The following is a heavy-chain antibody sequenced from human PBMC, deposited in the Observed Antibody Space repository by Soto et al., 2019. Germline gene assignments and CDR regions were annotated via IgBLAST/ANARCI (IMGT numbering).Heavy chain of an antibody. CDR1: GYTFTSYG. CDR3: ARARDPYYYGSGSPDY. V-gene: IGHV1-18*01. Sequence: QVQLVQSGAEVKKPGASVKVSCKASGYTFTSYGISWVRQAPGQGLEWMGWISAYNGNTNYAQKLQGRVTMTTDTSTSTAYMKLRSLRSDDTVVYYCARARDPYYYGSGSPDYWGQGTLVTVSS. CDR2: ISAYNGNT. D-gene: IGHD3-10*01. J-gene: IGHJ4*02.